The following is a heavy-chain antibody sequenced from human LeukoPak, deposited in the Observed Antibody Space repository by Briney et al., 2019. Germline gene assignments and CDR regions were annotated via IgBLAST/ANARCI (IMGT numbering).Heavy chain of an antibody. D-gene: IGHD1-26*01. J-gene: IGHJ6*03. V-gene: IGHV1-18*01. CDR1: GYTFTSYG. CDR3: ARVVGAPYYYYYYMDV. Sequence: ASAKVSCKASGYTFTSYGISWVRQAPGQGLEWMGWISAYNGNTNYAQKLQGRVTMTTDTSTSTAYMELRSLRSDDTAVYYCARVVGAPYYYYYYMDVWGKGTTVTVSS. CDR2: ISAYNGNT.